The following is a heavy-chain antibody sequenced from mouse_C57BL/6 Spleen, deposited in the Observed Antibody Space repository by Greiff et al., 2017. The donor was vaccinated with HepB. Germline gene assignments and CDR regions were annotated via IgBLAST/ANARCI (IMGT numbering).Heavy chain of an antibody. CDR3: ARGGYYDYLYYAMDY. J-gene: IGHJ4*01. CDR1: GFTFSSYA. CDR2: ISDGGSYT. V-gene: IGHV5-4*03. D-gene: IGHD2-4*01. Sequence: DVMLVESGGGLVKPGGSLKLSCAASGFTFSSYAMSWVRQTPEKRLEWVATISDGGSYTYYPDNVKGRFTISRDNAKNNLYLQMSHLKSEDTAMYYCARGGYYDYLYYAMDYWGQVTSVTVSS.